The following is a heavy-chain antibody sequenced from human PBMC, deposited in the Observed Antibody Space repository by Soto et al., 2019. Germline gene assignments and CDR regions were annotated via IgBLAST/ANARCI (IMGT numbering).Heavy chain of an antibody. CDR2: VSPNRGNT. Sequence: QVHLVQSGAEVKKPGASVKVSCKASGYTFTGYYIHWVRQAPGQGFEWMGWVSPNRGNTDYAQRFQGRGTMARDTSITSAYMELSRLTSDDTATYYCARANSGDDDEFDYWGQGTPVTVSS. V-gene: IGHV1-2*02. J-gene: IGHJ4*02. CDR3: ARANSGDDDEFDY. CDR1: GYTFTGYY. D-gene: IGHD5-12*01.